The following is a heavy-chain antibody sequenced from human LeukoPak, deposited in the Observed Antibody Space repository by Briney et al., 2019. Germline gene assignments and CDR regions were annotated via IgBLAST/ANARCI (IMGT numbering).Heavy chain of an antibody. CDR2: IYYSGST. CDR3: ARLGYDSSGYYPPLDY. J-gene: IGHJ4*02. V-gene: IGHV4-39*01. D-gene: IGHD3-22*01. CDR1: GGSISSSSYY. Sequence: PSETLSLTCTVSGGSISSSSYYWGWIRQPPGKGLEWIGSIYYSGSTYYNPSLKSRVAISVDTSKNQFSLKLSSVTAADTAVYYCARLGYDSSGYYPPLDYWGQGTLVTVSS.